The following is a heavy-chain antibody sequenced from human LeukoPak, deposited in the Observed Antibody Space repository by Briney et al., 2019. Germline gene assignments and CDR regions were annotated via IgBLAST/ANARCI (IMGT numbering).Heavy chain of an antibody. V-gene: IGHV3-53*01. D-gene: IGHD2-21*02. CDR1: GFTVSSND. CDR3: ASLTHCGGDCYYFDY. J-gene: IGHJ4*02. Sequence: GGSLRLSCAASGFTVSSNDMSWVRQAPGKGLEWVSVIYSGATTYYADSVKGRFTISRDNAKHSLYLHMNSLRVEDTAVYYCASLTHCGGDCYYFDYWGQGTLVTVSS. CDR2: IYSGATT.